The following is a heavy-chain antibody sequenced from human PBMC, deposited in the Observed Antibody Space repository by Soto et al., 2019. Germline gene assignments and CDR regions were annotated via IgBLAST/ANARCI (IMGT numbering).Heavy chain of an antibody. Sequence: GGSLILSCAAAGLNFSSYLMALVRQAPGRGLEWVANLNQDGGEKYYVDSVRGRFTISRDNAKNSLYLQMNSLRAEDTAVYYCPRSCVAGGYCYRGQGTLVTVSS. CDR2: LNQDGGEK. CDR1: GLNFSSYL. J-gene: IGHJ4*02. V-gene: IGHV3-7*01. CDR3: PRSCVAGGYCY. D-gene: IGHD2-21*02.